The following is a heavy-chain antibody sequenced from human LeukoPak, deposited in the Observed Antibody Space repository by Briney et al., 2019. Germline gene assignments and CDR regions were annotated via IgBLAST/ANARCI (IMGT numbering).Heavy chain of an antibody. D-gene: IGHD6-13*01. J-gene: IGHJ3*02. Sequence: PGGSLRLSCAASGFTFDDYAMHWVRQAPGKGLEWVSGISWNSGSIGYADSVKGRFTISRDNAKNSLYLQMNSLRAEDTALYYCAKDLRYSSLIYHHRAFDIWGQGTMVTVSS. CDR3: AKDLRYSSLIYHHRAFDI. V-gene: IGHV3-9*01. CDR1: GFTFDDYA. CDR2: ISWNSGSI.